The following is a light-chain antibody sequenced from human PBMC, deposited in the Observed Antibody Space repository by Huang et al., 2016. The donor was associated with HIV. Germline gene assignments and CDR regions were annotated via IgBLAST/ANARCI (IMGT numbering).Light chain of an antibody. Sequence: VVLTQSPLYLSVTLGQPASISCRSSQSLIHSNGNTYLNWFQQRPGQSPIRLISQVSRRDCGVPDRCSGSGSGTDFTLKISRVAAEDVGVYYCMQGTHLFTFGGGARVDIK. CDR2: QVS. J-gene: IGKJ4*01. CDR1: QSLIHSNGNTY. V-gene: IGKV2-30*02. CDR3: MQGTHLFT.